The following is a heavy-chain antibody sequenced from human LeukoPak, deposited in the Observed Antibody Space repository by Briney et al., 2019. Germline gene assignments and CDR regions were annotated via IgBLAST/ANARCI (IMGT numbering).Heavy chain of an antibody. J-gene: IGHJ4*02. CDR2: ISYDGSNK. V-gene: IGHV3-30*18. CDR1: GFTFSSYG. D-gene: IGHD1-26*01. Sequence: PGGSLRLSCAASGFTFSSYGMHWVRQAPGKGLEWVAVISYDGSNKYYADSVKGRFTISRDNSKNTLYLQMNSLRAEDTAVYYCANSRGSYYSYFDYWGQGTLVTVSS. CDR3: ANSRGSYYSYFDY.